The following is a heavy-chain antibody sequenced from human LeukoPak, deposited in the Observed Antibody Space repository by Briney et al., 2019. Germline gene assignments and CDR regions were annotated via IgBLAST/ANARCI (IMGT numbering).Heavy chain of an antibody. J-gene: IGHJ4*02. D-gene: IGHD2-21*02. CDR1: GGSLSYDY. CDR2: IHYSGAT. Sequence: SEPLSLTCTVSGGSLSYDYWSWIRQSPGKRLECFGYIHYSGATNYSPSLKSRVTISVDTSKNQLSLKLSSVPAADTALYYCATLRGASTAVFDSWGQGALVTVSS. CDR3: ATLRGASTAVFDS. V-gene: IGHV4-59*08.